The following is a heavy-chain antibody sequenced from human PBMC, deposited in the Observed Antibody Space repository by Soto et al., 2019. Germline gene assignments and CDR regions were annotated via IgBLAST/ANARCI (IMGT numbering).Heavy chain of an antibody. V-gene: IGHV1-69*06. CDR1: GGTFSSYA. D-gene: IGHD3-10*01. CDR3: ARKSRSFGNYYYGMDV. CDR2: IIPIFGTA. J-gene: IGHJ6*02. Sequence: AVKVSCKASGGTFSSYAISWVRQAPGQGLEWMGGIIPIFGTANYAQKFQGRVTITADKSTSTAYMELSSLRSEDTAVYYCARKSRSFGNYYYGMDVWGQRTTVTVSS.